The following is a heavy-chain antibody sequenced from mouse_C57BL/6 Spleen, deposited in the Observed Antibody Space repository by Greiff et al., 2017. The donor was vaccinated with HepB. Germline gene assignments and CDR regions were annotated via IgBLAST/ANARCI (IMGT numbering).Heavy chain of an antibody. J-gene: IGHJ4*01. D-gene: IGHD2-1*01. CDR1: GFNFKDDY. Sequence: VQLQQSGAELVRPGASVKLSCTASGFNFKDDYMHWVKQRPEQGLEWIGWIDPENGDTEYASKFQGKATITADTSSNTAYLQLSSLTSEDTAVYYCTTDGNYAMDYWGQGTSVTVSS. CDR3: TTDGNYAMDY. CDR2: IDPENGDT. V-gene: IGHV14-4*01.